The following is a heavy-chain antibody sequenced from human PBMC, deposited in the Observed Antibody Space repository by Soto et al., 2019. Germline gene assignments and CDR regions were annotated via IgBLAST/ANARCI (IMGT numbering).Heavy chain of an antibody. Sequence: PGGSLRLSCAASGFTFSSYWMSWVRQAPGKGLEWVANIKQDGSEKYYVDSVKGRFTISRDNAKNSLYLQMNSLRAEDTAVYYCARDPFRYYDFWSGYYTGYFDYWGQGTLVTVS. V-gene: IGHV3-7*01. D-gene: IGHD3-3*01. CDR3: ARDPFRYYDFWSGYYTGYFDY. CDR1: GFTFSSYW. CDR2: IKQDGSEK. J-gene: IGHJ4*02.